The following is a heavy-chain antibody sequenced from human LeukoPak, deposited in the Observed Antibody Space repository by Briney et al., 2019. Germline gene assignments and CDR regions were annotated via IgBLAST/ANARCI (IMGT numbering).Heavy chain of an antibody. J-gene: IGHJ4*02. V-gene: IGHV4-31*03. D-gene: IGHD4-23*01. Sequence: SSETLSLTCTVSGGSISSGGYYWSWIRQHPGKGLEWIGYIYYSGSTYYNPSLKSRVTISVDTSKNQFSLKLSSVTAADTAVYYCASQPAGWGNLYGHWGQGTLVTVSS. CDR2: IYYSGST. CDR1: GGSISSGGYY. CDR3: ASQPAGWGNLYGH.